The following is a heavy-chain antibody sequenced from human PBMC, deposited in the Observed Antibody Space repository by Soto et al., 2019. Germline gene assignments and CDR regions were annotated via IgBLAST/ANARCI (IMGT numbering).Heavy chain of an antibody. V-gene: IGHV1-2*02. J-gene: IGHJ6*02. Sequence: ASVKVSCKTSGYTFTSCDVNWVRQATGQGLEWMGWINPNSGGTNYAQKVQGGVTMTRDTSISTAYMELSRLRSDDTAVYYCARLEIVVVPAAIRKGGMDVWGQGTTVTVSS. CDR2: INPNSGGT. CDR1: GYTFTSCD. CDR3: ARLEIVVVPAAIRKGGMDV. D-gene: IGHD2-2*02.